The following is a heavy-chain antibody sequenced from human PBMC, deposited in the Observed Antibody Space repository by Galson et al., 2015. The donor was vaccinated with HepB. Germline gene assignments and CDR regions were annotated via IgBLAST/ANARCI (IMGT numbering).Heavy chain of an antibody. D-gene: IGHD3-22*01. J-gene: IGHJ3*02. V-gene: IGHV1-18*04. CDR2: ISAYNGNT. CDR1: GYTFTSYG. CDR3: ARVFHMIVVVRPDDAFDI. Sequence: SVKVSCKASGYTFTSYGISWVRQAPGQGLEWMGWISAYNGNTNYAQKLQGRVTMTTDTSTSTAYMELRSLRSDDTAVYYCARVFHMIVVVRPDDAFDIWGQGTMVTVSS.